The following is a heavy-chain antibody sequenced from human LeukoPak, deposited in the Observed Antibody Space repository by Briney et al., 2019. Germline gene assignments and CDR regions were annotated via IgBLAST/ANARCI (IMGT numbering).Heavy chain of an antibody. CDR3: ARDRSVGVLPAPPFDF. V-gene: IGHV4-38-2*02. Sequence: SDTLSLPYTVSGYSISSTYYWGWIRQPPAKELEWVGRVFHSGNTYYNPSLKRRPTISADTSKIQFSLTLTSVTAADTAVYYCARDRSVGVLPAPPFDFWGQGTLVTVSS. D-gene: IGHD6-6*01. CDR2: VFHSGNT. J-gene: IGHJ4*01. CDR1: GYSISSTYY.